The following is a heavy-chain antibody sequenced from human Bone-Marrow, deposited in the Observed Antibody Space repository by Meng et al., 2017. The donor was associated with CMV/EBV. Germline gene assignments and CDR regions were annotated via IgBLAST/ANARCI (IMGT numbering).Heavy chain of an antibody. Sequence: GESLKISCTASGFTFGDYPMSWVRRAPGEGLQWVATINGDGSVKAYVDSVEGRFTISRDNAKNSLYLHMNSLRAEDTALYYCARNTGYHRLDNWGRGTLVTVSS. D-gene: IGHD5-12*01. CDR2: INGDGSVK. V-gene: IGHV3-7*01. CDR1: GFTFGDYP. J-gene: IGHJ4*02. CDR3: ARNTGYHRLDN.